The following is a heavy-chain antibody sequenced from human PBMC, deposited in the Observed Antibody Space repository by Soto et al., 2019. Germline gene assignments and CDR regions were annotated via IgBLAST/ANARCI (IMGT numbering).Heavy chain of an antibody. D-gene: IGHD2-2*01. CDR3: AKVERYCSSTSCPITPFDY. J-gene: IGHJ4*02. V-gene: IGHV3-23*01. Sequence: HPGGSLRLSCAASGFTFSSYAMSGVRQAPGKGLEWVSAISGSGGSTYYADSVKGRFTISRDNSKNTLYLQMNSLRAEDTAVYYCAKVERYCSSTSCPITPFDYWGQGTLVTVSS. CDR1: GFTFSSYA. CDR2: ISGSGGST.